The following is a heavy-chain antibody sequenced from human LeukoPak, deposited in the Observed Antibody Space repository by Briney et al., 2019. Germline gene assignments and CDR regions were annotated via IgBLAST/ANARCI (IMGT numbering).Heavy chain of an antibody. CDR3: ANGRYHNF. V-gene: IGHV3-23*01. J-gene: IGHJ4*02. Sequence: GGSLRLSCAASGFTFSSYAMSWVRQAPGKGLEWVSHITTSGGDTYYADSVRGRFTISRDNSKNTLYLQMNSLRAEDTAVYYCANGRYHNFWRQGTLVTVS. CDR1: GFTFSSYA. D-gene: IGHD2-2*01. CDR2: ITTSGGDT.